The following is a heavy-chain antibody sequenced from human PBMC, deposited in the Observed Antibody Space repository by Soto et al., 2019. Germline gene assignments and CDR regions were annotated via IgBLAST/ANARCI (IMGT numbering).Heavy chain of an antibody. CDR3: ARCPLQTTVTTHYYYYYGMDV. D-gene: IGHD4-17*01. CDR1: GGTFSSYA. CDR2: IIPIFGTA. J-gene: IGHJ6*02. Sequence: ASVKVSCKASGGTFSSYAISWVRQAPGQGLEWMGGIIPIFGTANYAQKFQGRVTITADESTSTAYMELGSLRSEDTAVYYCARCPLQTTVTTHYYYYYGMDVWGQGTTVTVSS. V-gene: IGHV1-69*13.